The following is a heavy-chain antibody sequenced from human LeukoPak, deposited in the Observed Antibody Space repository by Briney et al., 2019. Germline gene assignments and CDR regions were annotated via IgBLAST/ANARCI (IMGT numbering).Heavy chain of an antibody. V-gene: IGHV1-69*01. D-gene: IGHD2-15*01. CDR1: GGTFSSYA. Sequence: LVKVSCKASGGTFSSYAISWVRQAPGQGLEWMGGIIPIFGTANYAQKFQGRVTITADESTSTAYMELSSLRSEDTAVYYCARDVVVVAIGAFDIWGQGTMVTVSS. CDR3: ARDVVVVAIGAFDI. J-gene: IGHJ3*02. CDR2: IIPIFGTA.